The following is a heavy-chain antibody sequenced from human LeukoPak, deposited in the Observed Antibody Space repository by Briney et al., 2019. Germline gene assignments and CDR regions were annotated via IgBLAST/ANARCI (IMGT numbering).Heavy chain of an antibody. D-gene: IGHD3-10*01. CDR3: AKVIWFGELFFDY. Sequence: PGGSLRLSCAASGFTFSSYAMSWVRQAPAKGLEWVSAISASGGSTYYADSVKGRFTISRDNSKNTLYLQMNSLRAEDTAVYYCAKVIWFGELFFDYWGQGTLVTVSS. J-gene: IGHJ4*02. V-gene: IGHV3-23*01. CDR2: ISASGGST. CDR1: GFTFSSYA.